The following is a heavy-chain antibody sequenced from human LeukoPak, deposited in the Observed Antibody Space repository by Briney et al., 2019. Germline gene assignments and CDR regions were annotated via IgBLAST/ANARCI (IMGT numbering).Heavy chain of an antibody. V-gene: IGHV1-46*01. D-gene: IGHD3-22*01. CDR3: AREGRGYYDSSGSLDY. J-gene: IGHJ4*02. CDR2: INPSGGST. Sequence: ASVKVSCKASGYTFTSYYMHWVRQAPGQGLEWMGIINPSGGSTSYAQKFQGGVTMTRDMSMSTVYMELSSLRSEDTAVYYCAREGRGYYDSSGSLDYWGQGTLVTVSS. CDR1: GYTFTSYY.